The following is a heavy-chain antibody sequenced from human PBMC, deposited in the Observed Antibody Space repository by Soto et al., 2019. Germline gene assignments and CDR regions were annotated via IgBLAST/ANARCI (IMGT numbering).Heavy chain of an antibody. CDR2: ISYDGSNK. CDR1: EFIFIIYG. J-gene: IGHJ4*01. V-gene: IGHV3-30*18. CDR3: AKDHQDKSTGYSRLPTYYFDH. Sequence: GGSLRLVCAASEFIFIIYGMHRVRQAPDRGLDLLAVISYDGSNKYYADSVKGRFTISRDNSKNTLYLQMNSLRAEDTAVYYCAKDHQDKSTGYSRLPTYYFDHWGQGTMVTVSS. D-gene: IGHD3-22*01.